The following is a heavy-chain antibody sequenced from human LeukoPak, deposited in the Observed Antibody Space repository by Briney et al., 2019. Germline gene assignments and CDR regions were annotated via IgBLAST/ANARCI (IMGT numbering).Heavy chain of an antibody. V-gene: IGHV4-39*01. CDR2: IYYSGDN. J-gene: IGHJ4*02. D-gene: IGHD6-6*01. CDR3: ARGQRATSYFDY. CDR1: GPSISTSSYY. Sequence: PSETLSLTCTVSGPSISTSSYYWGWIRQPPGKGLEWIWTIYYSGDNDYNPSLKGQVTISVDMSKNQFSLKLRSETAADTAVYYCARGQRATSYFDYWGQGTLVTVSS.